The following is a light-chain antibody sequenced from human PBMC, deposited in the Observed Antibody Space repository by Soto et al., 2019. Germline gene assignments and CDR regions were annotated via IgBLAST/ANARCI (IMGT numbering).Light chain of an antibody. V-gene: IGLV2-14*01. CDR1: SSNVGGYNY. Sequence: QSVLTQPASVSGSPRQSITISCTGTSSNVGGYNYVSWYQQHPGKAPRLMIYDVSSRPSGVSYRFSGSKSGNTASLSISGLQAEDEADYYCSSYTSSNTRYVFGSGTKVTVL. CDR2: DVS. CDR3: SSYTSSNTRYV. J-gene: IGLJ1*01.